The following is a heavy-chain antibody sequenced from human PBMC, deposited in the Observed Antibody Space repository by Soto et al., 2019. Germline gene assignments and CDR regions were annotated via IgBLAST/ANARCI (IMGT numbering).Heavy chain of an antibody. Sequence: PGGSLRLSCAASGFSSSYFYMSWVRQAPGKGLEWVSAISGSGGSTYYADSVKGRFTISRDNSKNTLYLQMNSLRAEDTAVYYCAKAYRVIHCYGMDVWGQGTTVTVSS. CDR1: GFSSSYFY. CDR3: AKAYRVIHCYGMDV. J-gene: IGHJ6*02. D-gene: IGHD3-16*02. V-gene: IGHV3-23*01. CDR2: ISGSGGST.